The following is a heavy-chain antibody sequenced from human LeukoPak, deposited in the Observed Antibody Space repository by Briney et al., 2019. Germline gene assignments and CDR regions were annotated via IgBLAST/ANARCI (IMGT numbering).Heavy chain of an antibody. CDR2: IYYSGST. J-gene: IGHJ4*02. CDR1: GGSISSYY. CDR3: ARVLLGYCSSTSCTPLYYFDY. Sequence: SETLSLTCTVSGGSISSYYWSWIRQPPGKGLEWTGYIYYSGSTNYNPSLKSRVTISVDTSKNQFSLKLSSVTAADTAVYYCARVLLGYCSSTSCTPLYYFDYWGQGTLVTVSS. D-gene: IGHD2-2*01. V-gene: IGHV4-59*01.